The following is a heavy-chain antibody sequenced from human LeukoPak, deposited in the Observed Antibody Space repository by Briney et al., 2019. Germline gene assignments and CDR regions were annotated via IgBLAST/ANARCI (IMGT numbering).Heavy chain of an antibody. J-gene: IGHJ4*02. CDR1: GYSISSGYY. V-gene: IGHV4-38-2*02. D-gene: IGHD3-10*01. CDR2: IYHSGST. Sequence: PSETLSLTCTVSGYSISSGYYWGWIRQPPGRGLEWIGSIYHSGSTYYNPSLKSRVTISVDTSKNKSSLKLSSVTAADTAVYYCARDSAVVRGINFDYWGQGTLVTVSS. CDR3: ARDSAVVRGINFDY.